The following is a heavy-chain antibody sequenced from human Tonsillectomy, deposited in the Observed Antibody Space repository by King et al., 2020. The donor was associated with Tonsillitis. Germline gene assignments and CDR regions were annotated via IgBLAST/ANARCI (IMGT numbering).Heavy chain of an antibody. V-gene: IGHV3-7*01. Sequence: VQLVESGGGLVQPGGSLRLSCAASEFTFSSYWVSWVRQAPGKGLEWVANIKQDGREKYYVDSVKGRFTISRDNAKNSLYLQMNSLRAEDTAVYYCARDGGTDGSTWNAYYYYGLDVWGQGTTVIVSS. CDR1: EFTFSSYW. J-gene: IGHJ6*02. D-gene: IGHD6-13*01. CDR2: IKQDGREK. CDR3: ARDGGTDGSTWNAYYYYGLDV.